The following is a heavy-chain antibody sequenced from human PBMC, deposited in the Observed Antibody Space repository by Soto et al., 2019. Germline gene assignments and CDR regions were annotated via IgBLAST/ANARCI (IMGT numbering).Heavy chain of an antibody. CDR3: ARTRSTPYSYGQYGMDV. J-gene: IGHJ6*02. V-gene: IGHV3-13*05. CDR1: GFTFSSYD. D-gene: IGHD5-18*01. Sequence: PGWSLRLSCAASGFTFSSYDMHWVRQATGKGLEWVSAIGTAGDPYYPGSVKGRFTISRENAKNSLYLQMNSLRAGDTAVYYCARTRSTPYSYGQYGMDVWGQGTTVTVSS. CDR2: IGTAGDP.